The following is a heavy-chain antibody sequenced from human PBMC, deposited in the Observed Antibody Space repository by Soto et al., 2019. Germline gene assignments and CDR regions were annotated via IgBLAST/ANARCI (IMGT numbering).Heavy chain of an antibody. D-gene: IGHD3-10*01. V-gene: IGHV4-39*01. CDR3: ARNAPMGRGVIITGYYYMDV. CDR1: GGSISSSRYY. J-gene: IGHJ6*03. CDR2: IYYSGST. Sequence: PSETLSLTCTVSGGSISSSRYYWGWIRQPPGKGLEWIGIIYYSGSTYYNPSLKSRVTISVDTSKNQFSLKLSSVTAADTAVYYCARNAPMGRGVIITGYYYMDVWGKGTTVTVSS.